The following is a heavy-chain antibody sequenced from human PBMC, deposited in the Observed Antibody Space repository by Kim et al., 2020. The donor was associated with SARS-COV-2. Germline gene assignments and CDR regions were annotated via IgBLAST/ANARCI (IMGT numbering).Heavy chain of an antibody. CDR2: ISAYNGNT. CDR1: GYTFTSYG. V-gene: IGHV1-18*01. CDR3: AIPRGGYDLYAFDI. J-gene: IGHJ3*02. Sequence: ASVKVSCKASGYTFTSYGISWVRQAPGQGLEWMGWISAYNGNTNYAQKLQGRVTMTTDTSTSTAYMELRSLRSDDTAVYYCAIPRGGYDLYAFDIWGQGTMVTVSS. D-gene: IGHD5-12*01.